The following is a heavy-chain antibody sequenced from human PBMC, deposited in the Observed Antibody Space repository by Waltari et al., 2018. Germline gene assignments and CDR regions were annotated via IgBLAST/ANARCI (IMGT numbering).Heavy chain of an antibody. Sequence: EVQLVESGGGLIQPGGSLRLSCAASGFTVSSNYMSWVRQAPGKGLGWVSVIYSGGSTYYADSVKGRFTISRDNSKNTLYLQMNSLRAEDTAVYYCARGTITGTTMNWFDPWGQGTLVTVSS. J-gene: IGHJ5*02. V-gene: IGHV3-53*01. CDR2: IYSGGST. CDR3: ARGTITGTTMNWFDP. CDR1: GFTVSSNY. D-gene: IGHD1-7*01.